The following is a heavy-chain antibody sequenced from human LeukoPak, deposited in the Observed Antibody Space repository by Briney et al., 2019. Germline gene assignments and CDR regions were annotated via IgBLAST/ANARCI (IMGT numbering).Heavy chain of an antibody. CDR3: ARSREGGYRVYDSDY. CDR2: INPNSGGT. Sequence: GASVKVSCKASGYTFTGYYMHWVRQAPGQGLEWMGWINPNSGGTNYAQKFQGRVTMTRDTSISTAYMELSRLRSDDTAVYYCARSREGGYRVYDSDYWGQGTLVTVSS. V-gene: IGHV1-2*02. J-gene: IGHJ4*02. CDR1: GYTFTGYY. D-gene: IGHD5/OR15-5a*01.